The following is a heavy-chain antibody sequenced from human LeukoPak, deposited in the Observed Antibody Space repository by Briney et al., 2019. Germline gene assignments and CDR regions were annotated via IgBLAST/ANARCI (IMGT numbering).Heavy chain of an antibody. Sequence: GGSLRLSCAASGFTFDDYAMHWVRQAPGKGLEWVSLISGDGGSTYCADSVKGRFTISRDNSKNSLYLQMNSLRTEDTALYYCAKDPYSSGQFDPWGQGTLVTVSS. D-gene: IGHD6-19*01. CDR1: GFTFDDYA. CDR3: AKDPYSSGQFDP. J-gene: IGHJ5*02. V-gene: IGHV3-43*02. CDR2: ISGDGGST.